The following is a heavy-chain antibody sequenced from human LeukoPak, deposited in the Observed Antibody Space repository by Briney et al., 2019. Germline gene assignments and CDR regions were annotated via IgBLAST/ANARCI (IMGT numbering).Heavy chain of an antibody. J-gene: IGHJ4*02. CDR2: IIPILGIA. D-gene: IGHD4-17*01. V-gene: IGHV1-69*04. Sequence: SVKVSFKASGGTFSSYAISWVRQAPGQGLEWMGRIIPILGIANYAQKFQGRVTITADKSTSTAYMELSSLRSEDTAVYYCARVPPTVTTYYFDYWGQGTLVTVSS. CDR3: ARVPPTVTTYYFDY. CDR1: GGTFSSYA.